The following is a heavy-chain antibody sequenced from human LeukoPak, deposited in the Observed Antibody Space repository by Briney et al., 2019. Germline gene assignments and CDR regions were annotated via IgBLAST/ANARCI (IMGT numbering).Heavy chain of an antibody. CDR2: TYYRSTWYN. J-gene: IGHJ5*02. V-gene: IGHV6-1*01. Sequence: PQTLSLTCAISGDSVSSNSVTWNWIGQSPSRGLEWLGRTYYRSTWYNDYAVSVRGRITVNPDTSKNQFSLHLNSVTPEDTAVYYCARRLTQYDCFDPWGQGILVTVSS. D-gene: IGHD2-2*01. CDR3: ARRLTQYDCFDP. CDR1: GDSVSSNSVT.